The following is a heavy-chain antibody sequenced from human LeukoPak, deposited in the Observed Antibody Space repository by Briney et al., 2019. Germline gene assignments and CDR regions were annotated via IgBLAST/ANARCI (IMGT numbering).Heavy chain of an antibody. V-gene: IGHV4-38-2*02. Sequence: SETLSLTCAVSGYSISSGYYWGWIRQPPGQGLGWIGSIYHSGSTYYNPSLKSRVTISVDTSKNQFSLKLSSVTAADTAVYYCARENYGSGSYTWGQGTLVTVSS. CDR1: GYSISSGYY. CDR3: ARENYGSGSYT. D-gene: IGHD3-10*01. J-gene: IGHJ5*02. CDR2: IYHSGST.